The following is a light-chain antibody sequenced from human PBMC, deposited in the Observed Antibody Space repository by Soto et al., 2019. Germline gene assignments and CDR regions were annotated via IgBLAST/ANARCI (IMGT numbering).Light chain of an antibody. Sequence: AIQMTQSPSSLYASVGDRVTINCRASQGIRNDLGWYQQKPGKAPKLLIYAASSLQSGVPSRFSGSGSGTDFTLTISSQQPEDFATYYCLQDYNYPLTFGQGTKVEIK. CDR3: LQDYNYPLT. CDR2: AAS. J-gene: IGKJ1*01. V-gene: IGKV1-6*01. CDR1: QGIRND.